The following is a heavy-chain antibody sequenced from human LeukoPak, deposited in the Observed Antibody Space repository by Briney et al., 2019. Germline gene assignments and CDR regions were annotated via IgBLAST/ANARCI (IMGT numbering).Heavy chain of an antibody. CDR1: GFTFSSYW. D-gene: IGHD1-26*01. CDR3: ARDETNRYSGSLG. CDR2: IKQDGSEK. J-gene: IGHJ4*02. Sequence: GGSLRLSCAASGFTFSSYWMSWVRQAPGKGREWVANIKQDGSEKYYVDSVKGRFTISRDNAKNSLYLQMNSLRAEDTAVYYCARDETNRYSGSLGWGQGTLVTVSS. V-gene: IGHV3-7*04.